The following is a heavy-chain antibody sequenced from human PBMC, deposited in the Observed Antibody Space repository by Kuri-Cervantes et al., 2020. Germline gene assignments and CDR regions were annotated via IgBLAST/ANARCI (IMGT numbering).Heavy chain of an antibody. CDR3: ARDKDTDAFDI. J-gene: IGHJ3*02. CDR2: IWYDGSNK. V-gene: IGHV3-33*01. Sequence: GESLKISCAASGFTFSSYGMHWVRQAPGKGLEWVAVIWYDGSNKYYADSVKGRFTISRDNSKNTLYLQMNSLRAEDTAVYYCARDKDTDAFDIWGQGTMVTVSS. CDR1: GFTFSSYG. D-gene: IGHD2-15*01.